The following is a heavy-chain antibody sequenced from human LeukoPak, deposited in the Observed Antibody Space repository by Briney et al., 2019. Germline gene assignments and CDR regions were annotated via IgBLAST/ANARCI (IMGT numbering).Heavy chain of an antibody. CDR1: GFTFSSYS. J-gene: IGHJ4*02. D-gene: IGHD3-22*01. Sequence: PGGSLRLSCAASGFTFSSYSMNWVRQAPGKGLEWVSSISSSSSYIYYADSVKGRFTISRDNSKNTLYLQMNSLRAEDTAVCYCARGYYYDSSGYPIDYWGQGTLVTVSS. CDR2: ISSSSSYI. CDR3: ARGYYYDSSGYPIDY. V-gene: IGHV3-21*01.